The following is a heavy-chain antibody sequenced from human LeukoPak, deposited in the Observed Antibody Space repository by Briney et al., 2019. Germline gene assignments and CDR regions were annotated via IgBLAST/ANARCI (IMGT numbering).Heavy chain of an antibody. J-gene: IGHJ4*02. CDR2: ISANNGKT. CDR1: GYTFTSYG. CDR3: ARVNGYSSSPDY. V-gene: IGHV1-18*01. D-gene: IGHD6-13*01. Sequence: ASVKVSCKASGYTFTSYGIIWVRQAPGQGLEWMGWISANNGKTNYAQNLQGRVSMTTDTSTSTAYMELRSLRSDDTAVYYCARVNGYSSSPDYWGQGTLVTVSS.